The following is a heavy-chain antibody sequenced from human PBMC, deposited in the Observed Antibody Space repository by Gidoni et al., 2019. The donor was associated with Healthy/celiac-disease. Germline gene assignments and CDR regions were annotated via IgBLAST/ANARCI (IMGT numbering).Heavy chain of an antibody. D-gene: IGHD3-22*01. CDR2: IYHSGST. CDR1: GGSISSGGYS. V-gene: IGHV4-30-2*01. J-gene: IGHJ4*02. CDR3: ARSRSPYYDSSGYWDY. Sequence: QLQLQESGSGLVKPSQTLSLTCAVSGGSISSGGYSWSWIRQPPGTGLEWIGYIYHSGSTYYNPSLKSRVTISVDRSKNQFSLKLSSVTAADTAVYYCARSRSPYYDSSGYWDYWGQGTLVTVSS.